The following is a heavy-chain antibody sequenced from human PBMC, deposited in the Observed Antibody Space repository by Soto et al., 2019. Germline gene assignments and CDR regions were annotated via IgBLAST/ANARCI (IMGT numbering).Heavy chain of an antibody. D-gene: IGHD3-10*01. CDR2: ISAYNGNT. Sequence: ASVKVSCKASGYTFTSYGISWVRQAPGQGLEWMGWISAYNGNTNYAQKLQGRVTMTTDTSTSTAYMELRSLRSDDTAVYYCARDRGVTMVRGVISWAFDIWGQGTMVTVS. V-gene: IGHV1-18*01. CDR1: GYTFTSYG. J-gene: IGHJ3*02. CDR3: ARDRGVTMVRGVISWAFDI.